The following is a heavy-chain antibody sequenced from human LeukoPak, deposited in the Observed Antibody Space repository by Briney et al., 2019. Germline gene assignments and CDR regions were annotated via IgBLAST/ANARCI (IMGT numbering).Heavy chain of an antibody. J-gene: IGHJ6*02. CDR2: ISYDGSNK. CDR3: AGEWLHYYYYGMEV. D-gene: IGHD5-12*01. V-gene: IGHV3-30*03. Sequence: GRSLRLSCAASGFTFSSYGMHWVRQVPGKGLEWVAVISYDGSNKYYADSVKGRFTISRDNSKNTLYLQMNSLRAEDTAVYYCAGEWLHYYYYGMEVWAKGPRSPSS. CDR1: GFTFSSYG.